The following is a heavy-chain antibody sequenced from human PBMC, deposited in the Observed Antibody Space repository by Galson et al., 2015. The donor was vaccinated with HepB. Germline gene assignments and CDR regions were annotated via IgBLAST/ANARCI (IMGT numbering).Heavy chain of an antibody. CDR2: IYHSGST. V-gene: IGHV4-59*01. J-gene: IGHJ4*02. Sequence: ETLSLTCSVSGGSISPYYWSWFRQPPGKGLEWIGYIYHSGSTNYNPSLASRVTISVDTSKDQFSLTLNSLATADTAVYYCARGATSFEYCGRGTLVTVSS. CDR1: GGSISPYY. CDR3: ARGATSFEY.